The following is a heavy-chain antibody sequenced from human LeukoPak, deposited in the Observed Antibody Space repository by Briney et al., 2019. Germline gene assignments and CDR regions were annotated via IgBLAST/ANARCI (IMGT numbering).Heavy chain of an antibody. J-gene: IGHJ6*02. V-gene: IGHV5-51*01. CDR3: ARVRVYCGGDCYSPPYYYYGMDV. Sequence: GESLQISCKGSGYSFTSYWIGWVRPMPGKGLEWMGIMYPGDSDTRYSPSFQGQVTISADKSISTAYLQWSSLKASDTAMYYCARVRVYCGGDCYSPPYYYYGMDVWGQGTTVTVSS. CDR2: MYPGDSDT. D-gene: IGHD2-21*02. CDR1: GYSFTSYW.